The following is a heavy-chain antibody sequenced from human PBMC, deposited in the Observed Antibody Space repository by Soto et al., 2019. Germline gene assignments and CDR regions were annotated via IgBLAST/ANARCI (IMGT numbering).Heavy chain of an antibody. J-gene: IGHJ4*02. CDR1: GGTFSSYA. Sequence: QVQLVQSGAEVKKPGSSVKVSCKASGGTFSSYAISWVRQAPGQGLEWMGGIIPIFGKANYAQKFQGRVTITADESTSTDYMELSSLRSEDTAVYYCAVCTNGVYYFDYWGQGTLVTVSS. D-gene: IGHD2-8*01. CDR3: AVCTNGVYYFDY. V-gene: IGHV1-69*01. CDR2: IIPIFGKA.